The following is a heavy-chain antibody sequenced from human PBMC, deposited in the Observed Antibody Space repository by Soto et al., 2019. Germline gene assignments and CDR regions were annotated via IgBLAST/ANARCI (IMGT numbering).Heavy chain of an antibody. CDR1: GFSLSNARMG. V-gene: IGHV2-26*01. Sequence: SGPTLVNPTETLTLTCTVSGFSLSNARMGVSWIRQPPGKALEWLAHIFSNGEKSYSTSLKSRLTISKDTSKSQVVLTMTNMDPVDTATYYCARSHYSSPKVDYYGMDVWGQGTTVTVSS. D-gene: IGHD6-13*01. J-gene: IGHJ6*02. CDR3: ARSHYSSPKVDYYGMDV. CDR2: IFSNGEK.